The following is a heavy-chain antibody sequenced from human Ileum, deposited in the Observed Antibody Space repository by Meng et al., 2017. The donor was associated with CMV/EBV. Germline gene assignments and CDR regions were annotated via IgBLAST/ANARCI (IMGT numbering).Heavy chain of an antibody. J-gene: IGHJ4*02. Sequence: GGSLRLSCAASGFTFSSYWMSWVRQAPGKGLEWVANIKQDGSEKYYVDSVKGRFTISRDNAKNSLYLQMNSLRAEDTAVYYCTTDSSPGSRCSSIACYFAHWGQGTLVTVSS. D-gene: IGHD2-2*01. CDR2: IKQDGSEK. CDR3: TTDSSPGSRCSSIACYFAH. CDR1: GFTFSSYW. V-gene: IGHV3-7*01.